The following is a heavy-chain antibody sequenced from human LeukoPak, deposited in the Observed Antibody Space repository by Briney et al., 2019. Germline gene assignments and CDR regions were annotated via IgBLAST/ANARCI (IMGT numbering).Heavy chain of an antibody. D-gene: IGHD3-16*02. Sequence: PSETLSLTCAVYGGSFSGYYWSWIRQPPGKGLKWIGEINHSGSTNYNPSLKSRVTISVDTSKNQFSLKLSSVTAADTAVYYCARGRIMITFGGVFVTFFDYWGQGTLVTVSS. J-gene: IGHJ4*02. CDR2: INHSGST. CDR1: GGSFSGYY. V-gene: IGHV4-34*01. CDR3: ARGRIMITFGGVFVTFFDY.